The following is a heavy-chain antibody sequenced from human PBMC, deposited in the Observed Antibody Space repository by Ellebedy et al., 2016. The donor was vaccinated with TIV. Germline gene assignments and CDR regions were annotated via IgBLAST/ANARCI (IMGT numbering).Heavy chain of an antibody. CDR2: INHSGST. J-gene: IGHJ4*02. CDR3: ARGGYSYGSYRRGPFDY. V-gene: IGHV4-34*01. CDR1: GGSFSGYY. D-gene: IGHD5-18*01. Sequence: MPSETLSLTCAVYGGSFSGYYWSWIRQPPGKGLEWIGEINHSGSTNYNSSLKSRVTISVDTSKNQFSLKLSSVTAADTAVYYCARGGYSYGSYRRGPFDYWGQGTLVTVSS.